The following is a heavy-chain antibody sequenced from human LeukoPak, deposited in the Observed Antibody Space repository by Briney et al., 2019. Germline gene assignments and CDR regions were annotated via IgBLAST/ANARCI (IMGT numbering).Heavy chain of an antibody. CDR1: GGSINNYY. D-gene: IGHD6-19*01. J-gene: IGHJ4*02. CDR2: IYYDGST. Sequence: PSETLSLTCTVSGGSINNYYWIWLRQPPGKGLEWIGHIYYDGSTSYNPSLRSRVTISLETSKNLFSLKVNSVTTADTAVYHCARGHTSGWRTPSYWGQGALVTVSS. CDR3: ARGHTSGWRTPSY. V-gene: IGHV4-59*01.